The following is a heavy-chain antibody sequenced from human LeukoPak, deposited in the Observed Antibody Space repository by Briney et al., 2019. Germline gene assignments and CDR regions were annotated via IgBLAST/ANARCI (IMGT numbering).Heavy chain of an antibody. V-gene: IGHV3-23*01. CDR1: GYTFNSFA. Sequence: GGSLRLSCAGAGYTFNSFAMGWGRQAPGKGLEWVSVISGSGGSTYYADSVKGRFTISRDNSKNTLYLQMNSLRAEDTAVYYCANESPFLDYWGQGTLVTVSS. CDR2: ISGSGGST. CDR3: ANESPFLDY. J-gene: IGHJ4*02.